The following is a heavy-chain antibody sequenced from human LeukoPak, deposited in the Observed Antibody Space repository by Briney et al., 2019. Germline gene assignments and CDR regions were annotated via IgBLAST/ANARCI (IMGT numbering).Heavy chain of an antibody. CDR2: IKQDGSEK. J-gene: IGHJ6*03. D-gene: IGHD2-2*01. CDR3: ARDDLIVVVPAASYYYYMDV. CDR1: GFTFSSHW. Sequence: GGSLRLSCAASGFTFSSHWMSWVRQAPGKGLEWVANIKQDGSEKYYVDSVKGRFTISRDNAKNSLYLQMNSLRAEDTAVYYCARDDLIVVVPAASYYYYMDVWGKGTTVTVSS. V-gene: IGHV3-7*01.